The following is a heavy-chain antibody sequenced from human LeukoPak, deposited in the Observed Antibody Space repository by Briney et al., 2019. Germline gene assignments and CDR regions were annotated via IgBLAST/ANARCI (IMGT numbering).Heavy chain of an antibody. V-gene: IGHV3-48*01. J-gene: IGHJ3*02. CDR2: ISSSSSSTI. CDR1: GFTFSSYS. D-gene: IGHD3-22*01. Sequence: GGSLRLSCAASGFTFSSYSMNWVRQAPGKGLEWVSYISSSSSSTIYYADSVKGRFALSRDNAKNSLYLQMNSLRAGDMAVYYCARDHHRRLYDSQARNTFDIWGQGTMVTVSS. CDR3: ARDHHRRLYDSQARNTFDI.